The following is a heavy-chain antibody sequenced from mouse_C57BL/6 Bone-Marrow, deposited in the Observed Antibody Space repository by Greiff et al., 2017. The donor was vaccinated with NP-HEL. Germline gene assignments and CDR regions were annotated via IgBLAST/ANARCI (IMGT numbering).Heavy chain of an antibody. CDR1: GYAFSSSW. CDR2: IYPGDGDT. CDR3: AREDYGSRAAY. V-gene: IGHV1-82*01. Sequence: QVQLQQSGPELVKPGASVKISCKASGYAFSSSWMNWVKQRPGKGLEWIGRIYPGDGDTNYNGKFKGKATLTADKSSSTAYMQLSSLTSEDSAVYFCAREDYGSRAAYWGQGTLVTVSA. J-gene: IGHJ3*01. D-gene: IGHD1-1*01.